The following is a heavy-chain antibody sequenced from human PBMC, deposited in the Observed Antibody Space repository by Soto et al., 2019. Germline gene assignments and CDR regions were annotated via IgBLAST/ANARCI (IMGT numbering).Heavy chain of an antibody. CDR1: GYSFTSYW. J-gene: IGHJ6*02. D-gene: IGHD5-18*01. CDR3: ARRLHTAMAPYYYYYGMDV. Sequence: PGESLKISCKGSGYSFTSYWIGWVRQMPGKGLEWMGIIYPGDSDTRYSPSFQGQVTISADKSISTAYLQWSSLKASDTAMYYCARRLHTAMAPYYYYYGMDVWGQGTTVTVSS. V-gene: IGHV5-51*01. CDR2: IYPGDSDT.